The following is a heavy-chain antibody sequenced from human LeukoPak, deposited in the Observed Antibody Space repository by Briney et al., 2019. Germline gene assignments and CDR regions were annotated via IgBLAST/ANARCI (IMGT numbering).Heavy chain of an antibody. CDR3: ATHGHRAGPQQHIVVVPAAIGAFDI. J-gene: IGHJ3*02. CDR2: IYDSGST. Sequence: PSETLSLTCTVSGYSISSGYYWGWIRQPPGKGLEWIGSIYDSGSTYYNPSLKSRVTISVDTSKNQFSLKLSSVTAADTAVYYCATHGHRAGPQQHIVVVPAAIGAFDIWGQGTMVTVSS. CDR1: GYSISSGYY. V-gene: IGHV4-38-2*02. D-gene: IGHD2-2*02.